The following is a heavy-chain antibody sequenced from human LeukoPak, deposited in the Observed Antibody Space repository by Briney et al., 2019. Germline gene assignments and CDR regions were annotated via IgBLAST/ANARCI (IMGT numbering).Heavy chain of an antibody. CDR2: IKTDGSQI. V-gene: IGHV3-7*01. CDR3: ARDLNWETY. CDR1: GFTFSSYW. D-gene: IGHD7-27*01. Sequence: GGSLRLSCVASGFTFSSYWMTWVRQAPGKGLEWVANIKTDGSQIYHVDSVKGRFTISRDNAKNSLYLQMNSRRAEDTAVYYCARDLNWETYWGQGTLVSVSS. J-gene: IGHJ4*02.